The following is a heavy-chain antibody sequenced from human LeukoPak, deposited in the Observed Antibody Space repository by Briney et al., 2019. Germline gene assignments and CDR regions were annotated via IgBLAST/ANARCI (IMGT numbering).Heavy chain of an antibody. V-gene: IGHV3-30*04. CDR1: GFTFSSYA. Sequence: GGSLRLSCAASGFTFSSYAMHWVRQAPGKGLEWVAVISYDGSNKYYADSVKGRFTISRDNSKNTLYLQMNSLRAEDTAVYYCARLGGVDYWGQGTLVTVSS. J-gene: IGHJ4*02. CDR3: ARLGGVDY. D-gene: IGHD4-17*01. CDR2: ISYDGSNK.